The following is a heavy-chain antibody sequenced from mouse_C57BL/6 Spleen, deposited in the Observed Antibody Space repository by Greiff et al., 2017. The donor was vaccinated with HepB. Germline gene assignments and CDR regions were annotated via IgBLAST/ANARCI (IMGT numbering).Heavy chain of an antibody. CDR3: TRGGAYRPDYYAMDY. J-gene: IGHJ4*01. V-gene: IGHV1-15*01. CDR1: GYTFTDYE. Sequence: QVHVKQSGAELVRPGASVTLSCKASGYTFTDYEMHWVKQTPVHGLEWIGAIDPETGGTAYNQKFKGKAILTADKSSSTAYMELRSLTSEDSAVYYCTRGGAYRPDYYAMDYWGQGTSVTVSS. CDR2: IDPETGGT. D-gene: IGHD2-10*01.